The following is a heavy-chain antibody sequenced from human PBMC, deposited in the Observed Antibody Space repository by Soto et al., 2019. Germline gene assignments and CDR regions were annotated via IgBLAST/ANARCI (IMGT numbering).Heavy chain of an antibody. J-gene: IGHJ6*02. V-gene: IGHV1-18*04. D-gene: IGHD6-6*01. CDR2: ISAYNGNT. Sequence: ASVKVSCKASGYTFTSYGISWVRQAPGQGLEWMGWISAYNGNTNYAQKLQGRVTMTTDTSTSTAYMELRSLRSDDTAVYYCARVSIAARAQYYYYYGMDVWGQGTTVTVSS. CDR3: ARVSIAARAQYYYYYGMDV. CDR1: GYTFTSYG.